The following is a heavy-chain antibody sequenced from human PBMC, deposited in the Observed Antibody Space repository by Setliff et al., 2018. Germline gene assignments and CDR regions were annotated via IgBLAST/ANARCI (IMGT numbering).Heavy chain of an antibody. CDR2: IHYSENT. CDR1: GGSITSGRYY. D-gene: IGHD3-22*01. CDR3: ARARSGDYSDSTGYLDY. J-gene: IGHJ4*02. Sequence: SETLSLTCTVSGGSITSGRYYWGWIRQPPGQGLEWIASIHYSENTYYNPSLKTRVTISVDTSKNQFSLKLSSVSAADTAVYYCARARSGDYSDSTGYLDYWGQGTLVTVSS. V-gene: IGHV4-39*01.